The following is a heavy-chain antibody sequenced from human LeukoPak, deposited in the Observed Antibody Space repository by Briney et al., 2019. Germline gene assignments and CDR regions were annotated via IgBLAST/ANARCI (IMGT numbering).Heavy chain of an antibody. CDR1: GFTFSSYW. D-gene: IGHD3-9*01. V-gene: IGHV3-74*01. CDR3: AKLHHFDWLLVSNWFDP. J-gene: IGHJ5*02. Sequence: GGSLRLSCAASGFTFSSYWMHWVRQAPGKGLVWVSRINHDGSSTRYADSVKGRFIISRDNSKNTLYLQMNSLRAEDTALYYCAKLHHFDWLLVSNWFDPWGQGTLVTVSS. CDR2: INHDGSST.